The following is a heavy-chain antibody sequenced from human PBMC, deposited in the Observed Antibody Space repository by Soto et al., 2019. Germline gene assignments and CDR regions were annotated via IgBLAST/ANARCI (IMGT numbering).Heavy chain of an antibody. V-gene: IGHV3-33*01. CDR2: IWYDGSNK. Sequence: QVQLVESGGGVVQPGRSLRLSCAASGFTFSSYGMHWVRQAPGKGLEWMAVIWYDGSNKYYADSVKGRFTISRDNSKNTLYLQMNSLRAEDTAVYYCARDTCSGGSCFYYYYYMDVWGKGTTVTVSS. CDR1: GFTFSSYG. J-gene: IGHJ6*03. CDR3: ARDTCSGGSCFYYYYYMDV. D-gene: IGHD2-15*01.